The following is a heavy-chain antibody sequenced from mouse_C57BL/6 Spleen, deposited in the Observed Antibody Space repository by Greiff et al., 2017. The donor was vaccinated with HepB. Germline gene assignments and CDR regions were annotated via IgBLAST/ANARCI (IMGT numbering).Heavy chain of an antibody. J-gene: IGHJ4*01. V-gene: IGHV1-81*01. CDR2: IYPRSGNT. CDR3: ARSDDSNYEDYAMDY. D-gene: IGHD2-5*01. CDR1: GYTFTSYG. Sequence: VQLQQSGAELARPGASVKLSCKASGYTFTSYGISWVKQRTGQGLEWIGEIYPRSGNTYYNEKFKGKATLTADKSSSTAYMELRSLTSEDSAVYFCARSDDSNYEDYAMDYWGQGTSVTVSS.